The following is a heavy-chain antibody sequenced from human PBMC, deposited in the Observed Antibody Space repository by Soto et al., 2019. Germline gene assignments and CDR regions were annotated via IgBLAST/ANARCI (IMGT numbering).Heavy chain of an antibody. Sequence: NPSETLSLTCTVSGGPISPYYWSWIRQPAGKGLEWIGRIYYTGSTNYNPPLKSRISMSLDTARNQISLKVNFVTAAGTAVYYCAREGGYFDSSGSGVYHYYGVDVWGRGTTVTVSS. V-gene: IGHV4-4*07. CDR3: AREGGYFDSSGSGVYHYYGVDV. J-gene: IGHJ6*02. D-gene: IGHD3-22*01. CDR2: IYYTGST. CDR1: GGPISPYY.